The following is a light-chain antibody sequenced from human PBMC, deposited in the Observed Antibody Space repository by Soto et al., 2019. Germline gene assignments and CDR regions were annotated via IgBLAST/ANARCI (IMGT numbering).Light chain of an antibody. CDR1: GNDVGAHNY. Sequence: SALTQPLSVSGSPGQSVTISCTGTGNDVGAHNYVSWYQQHPGRPPKLMIYDVAKLPSGVPDRVSGSKSGSTASLTISGLKADDEADYSCCSYTGGSAYLFGTGTKVTVL. CDR3: CSYTGGSAYL. CDR2: DVA. J-gene: IGLJ1*01. V-gene: IGLV2-11*01.